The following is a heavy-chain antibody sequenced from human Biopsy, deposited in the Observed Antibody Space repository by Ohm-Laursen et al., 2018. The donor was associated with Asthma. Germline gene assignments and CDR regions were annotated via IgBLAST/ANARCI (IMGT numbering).Heavy chain of an antibody. CDR3: AKSADYCDSTDYLDF. J-gene: IGHJ5*01. V-gene: IGHV3-9*01. Sequence: SLRLSCTASGFSFDDCAMHWVRQAPGKGLEWVSSISWNSGNIDYADSVKGRFTISRDNAKNSLYLQMQSLRPEDTAFYYCAKSADYCDSTDYLDFWGRGTLVTVSS. CDR1: GFSFDDCA. CDR2: ISWNSGNI. D-gene: IGHD3-22*01.